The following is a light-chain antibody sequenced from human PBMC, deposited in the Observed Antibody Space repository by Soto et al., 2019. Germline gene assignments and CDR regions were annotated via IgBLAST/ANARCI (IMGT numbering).Light chain of an antibody. CDR2: GAS. CDR3: QQYNNCPPWT. CDR1: QSVSSN. Sequence: EIVMTQSPATLSVSPGERATLSCRASQSVSSNLAWYQQKPGQAPRLLSYGASTRATGIPARFSGSGSGTEFTLTISSLQSEDFAVYYCQQYNNCPPWTFGQGTKVEIK. J-gene: IGKJ1*01. V-gene: IGKV3-15*01.